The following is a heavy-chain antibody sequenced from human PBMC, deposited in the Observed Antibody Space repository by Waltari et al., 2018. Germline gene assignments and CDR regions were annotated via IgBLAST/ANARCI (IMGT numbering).Heavy chain of an antibody. D-gene: IGHD2-15*01. Sequence: QVQLQESGPGLVKPSPTLSLTCTVSGVSITSGDYYWSWFRQPPWKGRGWIGYIYYSGSTYYNPSLKSRVTISVDTSKNQFSLKLSSVTAADTAVYYCARDVVVVAATTTDYYYYGMDVWDQGTTVTVSS. CDR3: ARDVVVVAATTTDYYYYGMDV. V-gene: IGHV4-30-4*08. CDR2: IYYSGST. CDR1: GVSITSGDYY. J-gene: IGHJ6*02.